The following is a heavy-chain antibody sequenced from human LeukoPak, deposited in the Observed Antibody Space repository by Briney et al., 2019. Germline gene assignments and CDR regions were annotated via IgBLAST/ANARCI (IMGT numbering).Heavy chain of an antibody. Sequence: ASVKVSCKASGGTFISYAISWVRQAPGQGLEWTGRIIPIFGTANYAQKFQGRVTITTDESTSTAYMELSSLRSEDTAVYYCARVPGYDFWSGYYDYWGQGTLVTVSS. V-gene: IGHV1-69*05. D-gene: IGHD3-3*01. J-gene: IGHJ4*02. CDR1: GGTFISYA. CDR3: ARVPGYDFWSGYYDY. CDR2: IIPIFGTA.